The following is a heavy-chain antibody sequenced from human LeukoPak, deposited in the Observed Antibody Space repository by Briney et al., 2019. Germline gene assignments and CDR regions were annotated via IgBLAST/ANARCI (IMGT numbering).Heavy chain of an antibody. CDR2: FDPEDGET. D-gene: IGHD3-10*01. V-gene: IGHV1-24*01. CDR1: GYTLTELS. CDR3: ATVPSTMVRGVIITYFDY. Sequence: ASVKVSCKVSGYTLTELSMHWVRQAPGKGLEWMGGFDPEDGETIYAQKFQGRVTMTEDTSTDTAYMELSRLRSEDTAVYYCATVPSTMVRGVIITYFDYWGQGTLVTVSS. J-gene: IGHJ4*02.